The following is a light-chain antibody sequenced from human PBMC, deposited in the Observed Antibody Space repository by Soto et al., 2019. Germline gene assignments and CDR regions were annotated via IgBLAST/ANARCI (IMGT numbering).Light chain of an antibody. CDR2: AAS. CDR3: QQYYSYPRA. Sequence: AIRMTQSPSSLSASTGDIVTISCRASQGISSYLAWYQKKPGKAPKLLIYAASTLQSGVPSRFSGSGSGTDFTLTISCLQSEDFATYYCQQYYSYPRAFGQGTKVEIK. CDR1: QGISSY. V-gene: IGKV1-8*01. J-gene: IGKJ1*01.